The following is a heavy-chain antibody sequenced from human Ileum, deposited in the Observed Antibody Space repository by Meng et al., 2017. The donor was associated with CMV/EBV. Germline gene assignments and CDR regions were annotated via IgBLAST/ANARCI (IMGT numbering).Heavy chain of an antibody. Sequence: GESLKISCAASGFTFSTYWMHWVRQAPGKGLEWVSGINWNGGSTSYADSVKGRFTISRDNAKNSLYLQMNSLRAEDTALYYCARGLTGIHYWGQGTLVTVSS. V-gene: IGHV3-20*04. CDR1: GFTFSTYW. J-gene: IGHJ4*02. CDR3: ARGLTGIHY. CDR2: INWNGGST. D-gene: IGHD1-20*01.